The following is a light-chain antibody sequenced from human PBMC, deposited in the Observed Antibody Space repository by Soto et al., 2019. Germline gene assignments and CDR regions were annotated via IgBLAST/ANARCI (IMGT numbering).Light chain of an antibody. Sequence: NFMLTQPHSVSESPGKTVTISCTRSSGSIASNYVQWYQQRPGSAPTTVMYDNNRRPSGVPDRFSGSIDRSSKSASLTISGLKTEDEADYYCQSYDSSNHAVVFGGGTKVTVL. CDR2: DNN. V-gene: IGLV6-57*04. J-gene: IGLJ2*01. CDR1: SGSIASNY. CDR3: QSYDSSNHAVV.